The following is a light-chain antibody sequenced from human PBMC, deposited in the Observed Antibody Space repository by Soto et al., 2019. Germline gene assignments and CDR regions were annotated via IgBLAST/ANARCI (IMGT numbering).Light chain of an antibody. CDR3: QQYDNLPLT. CDR1: QSITNR. J-gene: IGKJ4*01. CDR2: DAS. Sequence: DIQVTLSPSTLSASVGDRVIITCRASQSITNRLAWYQQKPGKAPKVLIYDASNLEYGVPSRFSGSGSGTDFTFTISSLQPEDIATYYCQQYDNLPLTFGGGTKVDIK. V-gene: IGKV1-5*01.